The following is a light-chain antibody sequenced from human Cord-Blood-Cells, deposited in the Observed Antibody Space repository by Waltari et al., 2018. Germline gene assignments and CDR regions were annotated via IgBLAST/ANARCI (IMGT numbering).Light chain of an antibody. CDR3: QAWDSSHVV. CDR1: QLGDKY. Sequence: SYGLTQPPSVSVSPGQTASIPCSGDQLGDKYACWYQQKPGQSPVLVIYQDSKRPSGIPERFSGSNSGNTATLTISGTQAMDEADYYCQAWDSSHVVFGGGTKLTVL. CDR2: QDS. J-gene: IGLJ2*01. V-gene: IGLV3-1*01.